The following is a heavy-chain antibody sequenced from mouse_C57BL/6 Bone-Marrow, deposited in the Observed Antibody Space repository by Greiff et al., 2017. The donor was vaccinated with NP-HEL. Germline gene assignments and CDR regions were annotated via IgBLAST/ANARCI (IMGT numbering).Heavy chain of an antibody. V-gene: IGHV14-4*01. Sequence: VQLKQSGAELVRPGASVKLSCTASGFNIKDDYMHWVKQRPEQGLEWIGWIDPENGDTEYASKFQGKATITADTSSNTAYLQLSSLTSEDTAVYYCTAHGNPFAYWGQGTLVTVSA. D-gene: IGHD2-1*01. J-gene: IGHJ3*01. CDR2: IDPENGDT. CDR1: GFNIKDDY. CDR3: TAHGNPFAY.